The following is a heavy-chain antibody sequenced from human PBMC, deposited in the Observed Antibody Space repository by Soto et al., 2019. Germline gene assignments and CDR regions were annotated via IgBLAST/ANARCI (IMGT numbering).Heavy chain of an antibody. Sequence: QVQLQQWGAGLLKPSETLSLTCAVYGGSFSGYQWSWIRQTPGKGLEWIGEINDSGNINYNPSLKSRVTIILETPKKQISLKLSSVTAADSAVYYCARGVILWFGELSRRGGYHYYMDVWGKGTTVTVSS. D-gene: IGHD3-10*01. CDR3: ARGVILWFGELSRRGGYHYYMDV. CDR1: GGSFSGYQ. CDR2: INDSGNI. J-gene: IGHJ6*03. V-gene: IGHV4-34*01.